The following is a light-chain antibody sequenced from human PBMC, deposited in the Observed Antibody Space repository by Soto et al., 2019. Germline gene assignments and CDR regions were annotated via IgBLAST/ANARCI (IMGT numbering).Light chain of an antibody. CDR1: QRVSSGY. CDR2: GAS. V-gene: IGKV3-20*01. J-gene: IGKJ1*01. CDR3: QQYGSSPKK. Sequence: EIVLTQSPGTLSLSPGERATLSCRASQRVSSGYLAWYQQKPGQAPRLLIYGASSRATGIPDRFSGSGSGTDFTLTISRLEPEVFAVYYCQQYGSSPKKFGQGTKVDIK.